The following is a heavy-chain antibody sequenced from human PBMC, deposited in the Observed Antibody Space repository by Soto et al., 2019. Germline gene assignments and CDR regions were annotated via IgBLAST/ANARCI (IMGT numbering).Heavy chain of an antibody. J-gene: IGHJ5*02. Sequence: ASVKVSCKASGYTFTSYGISWVRQAPGQGLEWMGWISAYNGNTNYAQKLQGRVTMTTDTSTSTAYMELRSLRSDDTAVYYCARGALWFGESTEWFDPWGQGTLVTVSS. CDR1: GYTFTSYG. CDR3: ARGALWFGESTEWFDP. D-gene: IGHD3-10*01. CDR2: ISAYNGNT. V-gene: IGHV1-18*01.